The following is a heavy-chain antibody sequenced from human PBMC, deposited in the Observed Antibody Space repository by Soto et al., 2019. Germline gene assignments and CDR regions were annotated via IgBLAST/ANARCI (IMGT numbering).Heavy chain of an antibody. J-gene: IGHJ3*02. CDR1: RGSLSSGDYY. Sequence: PSETLSLPCTVSRGSLSSGDYYWSGIRQRPGKGLQWIAYISYCGSTYSNTSLKRRVTISVDTSKSQLSLKLSPLPAADTASHYCATVSITIVGVVSIGDAFDIWGQGTMVTVSS. CDR2: ISYCGST. CDR3: ATVSITIVGVVSIGDAFDI. D-gene: IGHD3-3*01. V-gene: IGHV4-30-4*01.